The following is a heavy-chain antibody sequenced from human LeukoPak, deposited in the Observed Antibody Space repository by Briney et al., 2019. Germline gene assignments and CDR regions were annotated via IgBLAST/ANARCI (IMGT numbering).Heavy chain of an antibody. V-gene: IGHV3-7*03. D-gene: IGHD3-16*01. CDR1: GFTFSAYW. CDR3: ARDGGPFDS. Sequence: GGSLRPSCAASGFTFSAYWMSWVRQAPGKGLEWVANIKQDESEKYCVDSVKGRFTISRDNAKKSLYLQMNSLRAEDTAVYYCARDGGPFDSWGQGTLVTVSS. J-gene: IGHJ4*02. CDR2: IKQDESEK.